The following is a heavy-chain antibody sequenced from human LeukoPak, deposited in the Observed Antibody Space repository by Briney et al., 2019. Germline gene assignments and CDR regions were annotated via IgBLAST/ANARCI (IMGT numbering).Heavy chain of an antibody. J-gene: IGHJ4*02. D-gene: IGHD6-19*01. Sequence: GGSLRLSCAASGFTFNTYWMSWVRQAPGKGLEWVANIKQGGSEIYYVDSVKGRFTISRDNARNSLYLQMNSLRPEDTAVYYCARRSGLDYWGQGTLVTVSS. CDR2: IKQGGSEI. CDR1: GFTFNTYW. CDR3: ARRSGLDY. V-gene: IGHV3-7*01.